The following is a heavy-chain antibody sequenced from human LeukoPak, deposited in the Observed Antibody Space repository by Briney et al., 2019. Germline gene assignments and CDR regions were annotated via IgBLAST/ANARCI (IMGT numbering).Heavy chain of an antibody. CDR2: ISSSSSTI. V-gene: IGHV3-48*01. J-gene: IGHJ3*02. CDR3: ARYCSGGSCYSHAFDI. Sequence: GGSLRLSCAASGFTFSSYSMNWVRQAPGKGLEWVSYISSSSSTIYYADSVKGRFTISRDNSKNTLYLQMNSLRAEDTAVYYCARYCSGGSCYSHAFDIWGQGTMVTVSS. CDR1: GFTFSSYS. D-gene: IGHD2-15*01.